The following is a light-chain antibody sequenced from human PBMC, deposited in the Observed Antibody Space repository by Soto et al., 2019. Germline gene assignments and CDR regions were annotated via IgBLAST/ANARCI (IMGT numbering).Light chain of an antibody. J-gene: IGKJ2*01. CDR2: WAS. CDR3: QQCFTTPPT. Sequence: DIVMTQSPDSLAVSLGERATINCKSSQSVLYSSNNKNYLAWYQQKPGQPPKLLIYWASTRESGVPDRFSGSGSGTAFTLTISSLQAEDVAVYYCQQCFTTPPTFGQGTKLEIK. CDR1: QSVLYSSNNKNY. V-gene: IGKV4-1*01.